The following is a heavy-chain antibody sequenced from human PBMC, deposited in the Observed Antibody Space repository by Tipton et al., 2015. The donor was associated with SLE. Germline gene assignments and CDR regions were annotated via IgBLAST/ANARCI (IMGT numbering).Heavy chain of an antibody. D-gene: IGHD4-17*01. Sequence: SLRLSCAASGFTFSDYYMSWIRQAPGKGLEWVSYISSSSSYTNYADSVKGRFTISRDNAKNSLYLQRNSLRAEDTAVYYCASVTTVTTGWFDPWGQGTLVTVSS. CDR1: GFTFSDYY. V-gene: IGHV3-11*03. CDR2: ISSSSSYT. J-gene: IGHJ5*02. CDR3: ASVTTVTTGWFDP.